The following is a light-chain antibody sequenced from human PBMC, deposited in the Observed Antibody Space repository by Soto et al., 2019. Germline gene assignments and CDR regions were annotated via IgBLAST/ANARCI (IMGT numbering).Light chain of an antibody. J-gene: IGLJ1*01. Sequence: QSALTQPASVSGSPGQSITISCTGTSSDVGGYNYVSWYQHHPGKAPKLIIYEVTNRPSGVSNRFSGSKSGNTASLTISWLQAEDEGDYYCSSYTYSSTRVFGTGTKVTVL. CDR3: SSYTYSSTRV. CDR1: SSDVGGYNY. V-gene: IGLV2-14*01. CDR2: EVT.